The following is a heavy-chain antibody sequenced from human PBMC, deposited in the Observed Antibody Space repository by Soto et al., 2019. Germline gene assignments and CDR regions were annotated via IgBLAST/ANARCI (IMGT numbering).Heavy chain of an antibody. Sequence: GASVKFSCKASGYTFTSYYMHWVRQAPGQGLEWMGIINPSGGSTSYAQKFQGRVTMTRDTSTSTVYMELSSLRSEDTAVYYCARDGIRSGYDYVWGSYRYWTHGGDYYGMDVWGQGTTVTVSS. V-gene: IGHV1-46*01. D-gene: IGHD3-16*02. CDR1: GYTFTSYY. J-gene: IGHJ6*02. CDR2: INPSGGST. CDR3: ARDGIRSGYDYVWGSYRYWTHGGDYYGMDV.